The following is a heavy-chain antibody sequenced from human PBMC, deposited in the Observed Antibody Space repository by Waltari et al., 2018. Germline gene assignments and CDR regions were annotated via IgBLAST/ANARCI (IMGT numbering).Heavy chain of an antibody. CDR1: GLGLRNYW. J-gene: IGHJ4*02. CDR3: TRGGRDSSWYWRD. D-gene: IGHD6-13*01. Sequence: EVQLVESGGGLAQPGGSLRLSCAASGLGLRNYWMTWVRQASGKGPEWVANIKQDGSEKYYMDSVKGRFTISRDNAKNSLYLQMNNLRVEDTAVYYCTRGGRDSSWYWRDWGQGTLVTVSS. CDR2: IKQDGSEK. V-gene: IGHV3-7*01.